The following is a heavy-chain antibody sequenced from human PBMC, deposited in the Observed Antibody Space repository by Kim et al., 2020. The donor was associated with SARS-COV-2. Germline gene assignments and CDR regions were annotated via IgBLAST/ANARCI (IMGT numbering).Heavy chain of an antibody. CDR2: IYHSGST. V-gene: IGHV4-39*01. Sequence: SETLSLTCTVSGDSISNSFYYWDWIRQPPGKGLEWIGSIYHSGSTYDNPSLKSRVTISLDTSKNQFSLKLSSVTAADTAVYYCARLPHDSSGYIDSWGQGTLVTVSS. CDR1: GDSISNSFYY. J-gene: IGHJ4*02. CDR3: ARLPHDSSGYIDS. D-gene: IGHD3-22*01.